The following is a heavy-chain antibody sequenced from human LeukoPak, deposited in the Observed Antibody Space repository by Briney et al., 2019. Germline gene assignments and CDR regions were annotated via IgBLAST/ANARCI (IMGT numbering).Heavy chain of an antibody. CDR3: AKDFAATTERNYYGMDV. D-gene: IGHD1-26*01. J-gene: IGHJ6*02. V-gene: IGHV3-23*01. CDR1: GFTFSDYA. CDR2: ISGGGGMT. Sequence: PGGSLRLSCAASGFTFSDYAMSWVRQAPGKGLEWASGISGGGGMTYYTDPVKGRFTIFRDNSKNTLYLQMNSLRAEDTAVYYCAKDFAATTERNYYGMDVWGQGTTVIVS.